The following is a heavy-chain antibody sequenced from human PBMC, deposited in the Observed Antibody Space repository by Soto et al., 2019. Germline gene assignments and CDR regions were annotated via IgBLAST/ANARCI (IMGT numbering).Heavy chain of an antibody. CDR1: GFSLSTSGVG. Sequence: SGPTLVNPTQTLTLTCTFSGFSLSTSGVGVGWIRQPPGKALEWLALIYWDDDKRYSPSLKSRLTITKDTSKNQVVLTMTNMDPVDTATYYCAHISISRVVRGVIKRYYFDYWGQGTLVTVSS. D-gene: IGHD3-10*01. CDR3: AHISISRVVRGVIKRYYFDY. CDR2: IYWDDDK. J-gene: IGHJ4*02. V-gene: IGHV2-5*02.